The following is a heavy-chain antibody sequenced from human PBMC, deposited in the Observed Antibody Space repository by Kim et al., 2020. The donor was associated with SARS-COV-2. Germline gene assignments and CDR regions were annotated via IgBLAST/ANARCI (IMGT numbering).Heavy chain of an antibody. CDR3: ARAPRTKRGGWFSL. CDR2: INHSGST. CDR1: GGSFSGYY. V-gene: IGHV4-34*01. Sequence: SETLSLTCAVYGGSFSGYYWSWIRQPPGKGLEWIGEINHSGSTNYNPSLKSRVTISVDTSKNQFSLKLSSVTAADTAVYYCARAPRTKRGGWFSLWGQGTLVTVSS. D-gene: IGHD6-19*01. J-gene: IGHJ4*02.